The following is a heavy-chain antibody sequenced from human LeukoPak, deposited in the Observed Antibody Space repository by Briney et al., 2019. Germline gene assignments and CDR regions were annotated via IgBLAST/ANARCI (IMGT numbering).Heavy chain of an antibody. CDR3: ARVSIAVAGTIIRYYYYGMDV. CDR1: GGSFSGYY. J-gene: IGHJ6*02. Sequence: PSETLSLTCAVYGGSFSGYYWSWIRQPPGKGLEWIGEINHSGSTNYNPSLKSRVTISVDTSKNQFSLKLSSVTAADTAVYYCARVSIAVAGTIIRYYYYGMDVWGQGTTVTVSS. V-gene: IGHV4-34*01. D-gene: IGHD6-19*01. CDR2: INHSGST.